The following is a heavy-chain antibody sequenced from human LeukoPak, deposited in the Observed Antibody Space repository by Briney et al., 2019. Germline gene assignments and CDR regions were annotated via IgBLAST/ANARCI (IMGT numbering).Heavy chain of an antibody. Sequence: SETLSLTCAVYGGSFSGYYWSWIRQPPGKGLEWIGEINHSGSTNYNPSLKSRVTISVDTPKNQFSLKLSSVTAADTAVYYCARRRTLFYYYMDVWGKGTTVTVSS. CDR2: INHSGST. CDR3: ARRRTLFYYYMDV. D-gene: IGHD2-2*01. CDR1: GGSFSGYY. J-gene: IGHJ6*03. V-gene: IGHV4-34*01.